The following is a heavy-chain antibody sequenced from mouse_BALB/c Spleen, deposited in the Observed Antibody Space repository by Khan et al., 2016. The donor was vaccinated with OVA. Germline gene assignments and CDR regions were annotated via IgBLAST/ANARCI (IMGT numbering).Heavy chain of an antibody. D-gene: IGHD2-1*01. CDR1: GYTFTSYW. CDR2: IYPGSGST. CDR3: TRGGYYGKSLFAY. J-gene: IGHJ3*01. Sequence: LQQPGSELVRPGASVKLSCKASGYTFTSYWMHWVKQRHGQGLEWIGNIYPGSGSTNYDEMFKSKGTLTVDTSSSTAYMHLSSLTSEDSAVYFCTRGGYYGKSLFAYWGQGTLVTVSA. V-gene: IGHV1S22*01.